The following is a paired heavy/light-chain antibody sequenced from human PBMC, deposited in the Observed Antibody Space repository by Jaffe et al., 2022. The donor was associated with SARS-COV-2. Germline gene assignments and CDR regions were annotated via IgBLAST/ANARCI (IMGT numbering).Light chain of an antibody. V-gene: IGKV3-20*01. CDR2: GAS. CDR3: QQYGSSPMWT. J-gene: IGKJ2*02. Sequence: EIVLTQSPGTLSLSPGERATLSCRASQSVSSSYLAWYQQKPGQAPRLLIYGASSRATGIPDRFSGSGSGTDFTLTISRLEPEDFAVYYCQQYGSSPMWTFGQGTKLEIK. CDR1: QSVSSSY.
Heavy chain of an antibody. CDR3: ARHEFGYDYWPQGPGFPWYFDY. D-gene: IGHD5-12*01. V-gene: IGHV4-39*01. CDR1: GGSISSSSYY. Sequence: QLQLQESGPGLVKPSETLSLTCTVSGGSISSSSYYWGWIRQPPGKGLEWIGSIYYSGSTYYNPSLKSRVTISVDTSKNQFSLKLSSVTAADTAVYYCARHEFGYDYWPQGPGFPWYFDYWGQGTLVTVSS. J-gene: IGHJ4*02. CDR2: IYYSGST.